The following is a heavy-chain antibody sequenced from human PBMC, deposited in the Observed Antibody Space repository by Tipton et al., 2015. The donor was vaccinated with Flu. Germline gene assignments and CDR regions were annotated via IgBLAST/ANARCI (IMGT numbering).Heavy chain of an antibody. J-gene: IGHJ4*02. CDR1: GGSITTYC. Sequence: GLVKPSETLSLTCTVSGGSITTYCWSWIRQPPGKGLEWIGYVCYSGNTNYNPSPKSRVTISVDTSKNQFSLKMSSVTAADTAVYYCARSGPLAEYYWGQGTLVTVSS. CDR3: ARSGPLAEYY. V-gene: IGHV4-59*08. CDR2: VCYSGNT. D-gene: IGHD6-19*01.